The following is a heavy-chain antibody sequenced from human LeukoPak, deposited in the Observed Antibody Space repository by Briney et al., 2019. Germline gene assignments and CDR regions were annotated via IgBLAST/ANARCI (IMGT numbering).Heavy chain of an antibody. CDR1: GFTFSSYS. Sequence: GGSLTLSCAVSGFTFSSYSMNWVRQAPGKGLEWIASISSSSSYIYYAAPKNGRSIISGDNDKNSLYLQMNSLRAEYTAVYYCASELGQVNTMIVAGYWGQGTLVTVSS. V-gene: IGHV3-21*01. CDR3: ASELGQVNTMIVAGY. CDR2: ISSSSSYI. J-gene: IGHJ4*02. D-gene: IGHD3-22*01.